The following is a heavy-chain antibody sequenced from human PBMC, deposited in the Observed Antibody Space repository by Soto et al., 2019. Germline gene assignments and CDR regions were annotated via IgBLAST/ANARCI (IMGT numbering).Heavy chain of an antibody. CDR1: GGSISSSSYY. J-gene: IGHJ5*02. Sequence: SETLSLTCTVSGGSISSSSYYWGWIRQPPGKGLEWIGSIYYSGSTYYNPSLKSRVTISVDTSKNQFSLKLSSVTAADTAVYYCARQVDCSSTSCYVWFDPWGQGTLVTVSS. CDR3: ARQVDCSSTSCYVWFDP. CDR2: IYYSGST. V-gene: IGHV4-39*07. D-gene: IGHD2-2*01.